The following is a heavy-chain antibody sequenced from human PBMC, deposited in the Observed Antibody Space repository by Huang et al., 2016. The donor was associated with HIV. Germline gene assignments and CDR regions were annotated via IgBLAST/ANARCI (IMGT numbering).Heavy chain of an antibody. V-gene: IGHV4-34*01. CDR1: GGSFSGYY. CDR2: INHSGST. J-gene: IGHJ4*02. CDR3: ARRRMGYGGAPFDY. D-gene: IGHD4-17*01. Sequence: QVQLQQWGAGLLKPSETLSLTCAVYGGSFSGYYWSWIRQPPGKGREWIGEINHSGSTNYNPSLKRRVTISVDTPKNQFSLKLSSVTAADTAVYYCARRRMGYGGAPFDYWGQGTLVTVSS.